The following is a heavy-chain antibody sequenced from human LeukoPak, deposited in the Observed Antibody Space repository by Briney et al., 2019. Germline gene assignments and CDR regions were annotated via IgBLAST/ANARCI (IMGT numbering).Heavy chain of an antibody. Sequence: GGSLRLSCAASGFTFSSYAMNWVRQAPGKGLEYVSTISASGGSTYYADSVKGRFTISRDNSKNTLFLQMNSLRPEDPAVFYCAKATRYDRSQFDSWGQGTLVTVSS. J-gene: IGHJ4*02. CDR3: AKATRYDRSQFDS. V-gene: IGHV3-23*01. CDR1: GFTFSSYA. CDR2: ISASGGST. D-gene: IGHD3-22*01.